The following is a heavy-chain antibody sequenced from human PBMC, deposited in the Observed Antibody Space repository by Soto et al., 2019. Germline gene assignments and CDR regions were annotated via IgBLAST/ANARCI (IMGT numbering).Heavy chain of an antibody. D-gene: IGHD6-13*01. Sequence: EVQLLESGGGLVQPGGSLRLSCAASGFTFSSYAMSWVRQAPGKGLEWVSAISGSGGSTYYADSVKGRFTISRDNSKNTLYLRMNSLRAEDTAVYYCAKAPGSSWYRGNYWGQGTLVTVSS. V-gene: IGHV3-23*01. CDR3: AKAPGSSWYRGNY. J-gene: IGHJ4*02. CDR2: ISGSGGST. CDR1: GFTFSSYA.